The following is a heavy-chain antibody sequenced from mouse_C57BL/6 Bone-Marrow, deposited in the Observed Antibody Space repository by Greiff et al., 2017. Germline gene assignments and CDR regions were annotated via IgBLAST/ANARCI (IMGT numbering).Heavy chain of an antibody. J-gene: IGHJ2*01. CDR3: SSLEGNYFDF. V-gene: IGHV14-4*01. CDR2: IDPEIGDT. Sequence: EVKLQESGAELVRPGASVKLSCTASGFNIKDDYIHWVKQRPEQGLEWIGWIDPEIGDTEYASKFQGKATITSDTSSNTAYLQLSSLTSEDTAVYYCSSLEGNYFDFWGQGTPLTVAS. CDR1: GFNIKDDY.